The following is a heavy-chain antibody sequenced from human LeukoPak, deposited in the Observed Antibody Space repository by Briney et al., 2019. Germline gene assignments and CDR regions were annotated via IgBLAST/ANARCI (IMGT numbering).Heavy chain of an antibody. D-gene: IGHD1-26*01. CDR2: IKEGGSEK. CDR1: GFTFETYW. J-gene: IGHJ4*02. V-gene: IGHV3-7*04. Sequence: GGSLRLSCAASGFTFETYWMIWVRQAPGKGLEWVAHIKEGGSEKYYADSVEGRFTISRDNAKNSLYLEMNGLRVEDTAVYYCARGGSRGSLDNWGQGALVTVSS. CDR3: ARGGSRGSLDN.